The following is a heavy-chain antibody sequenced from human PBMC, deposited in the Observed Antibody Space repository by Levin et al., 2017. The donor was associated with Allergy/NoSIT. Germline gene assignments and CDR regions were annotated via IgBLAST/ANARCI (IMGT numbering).Heavy chain of an antibody. V-gene: IGHV4-4*07. CDR2: IYTSGST. J-gene: IGHJ4*02. D-gene: IGHD3-10*01. Sequence: SQTLSLTCSVSADSISTYYWSWIRQPAGKGLEWIGRIYTSGSTNYNPSLKSRVTMSVDTSKNQFSLKLSSVTAADTAVYYCARGFKGYSGAGSYAYFDNWGQGTLVTVTS. CDR3: ARGFKGYSGAGSYAYFDN. CDR1: ADSISTYY.